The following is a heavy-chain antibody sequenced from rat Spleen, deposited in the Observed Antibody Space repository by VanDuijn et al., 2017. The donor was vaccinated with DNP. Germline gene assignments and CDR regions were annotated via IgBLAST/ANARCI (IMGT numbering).Heavy chain of an antibody. CDR2: ISYDGSST. Sequence: EVQLVESDGGLVQPGRSLKLSCAASGFTFSDYYMAWVRQAPTKGLEWVATISYDGSSTYYRDSVKGRFTISRDNAKSTLYLQMDSLRSEDTATYYCATLRVYAYYFDYWGQGVMVTVSS. J-gene: IGHJ2*01. CDR3: ATLRVYAYYFDY. V-gene: IGHV5-29*01. D-gene: IGHD1-9*01. CDR1: GFTFSDYY.